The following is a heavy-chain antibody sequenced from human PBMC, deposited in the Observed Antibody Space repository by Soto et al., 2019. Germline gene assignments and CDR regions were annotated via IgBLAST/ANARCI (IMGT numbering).Heavy chain of an antibody. Sequence: QVQLVESGGGVVQPGRSLRLSCAASGFTFSSYGMHWVRQAPGKGLEWVAVISYDGSNKYYADSVKGRFTISRDNSKNTLYLQMNSLRAEDTAVYYCAKVAATRYSSGWYSTYYYYGMDVW. CDR3: AKVAATRYSSGWYSTYYYYGMDV. V-gene: IGHV3-30*18. CDR2: ISYDGSNK. D-gene: IGHD6-19*01. CDR1: GFTFSSYG. J-gene: IGHJ6*01.